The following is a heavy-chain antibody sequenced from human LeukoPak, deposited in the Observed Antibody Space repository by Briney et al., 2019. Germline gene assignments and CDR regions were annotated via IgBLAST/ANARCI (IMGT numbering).Heavy chain of an antibody. CDR1: GGSLRGYY. CDR3: ARARGYSYGYYFDY. D-gene: IGHD5-18*01. J-gene: IGHJ4*02. Sequence: SSETLSLTCAVYGGSLRGYYWIWIRQPPGKGLEWIGEINHSGSTNYNTSLKSRVTISVDTSKNQFSLKLSSVTAADTAVYYCARARGYSYGYYFDYWGQGTLVTVSS. CDR2: INHSGST. V-gene: IGHV4-34*01.